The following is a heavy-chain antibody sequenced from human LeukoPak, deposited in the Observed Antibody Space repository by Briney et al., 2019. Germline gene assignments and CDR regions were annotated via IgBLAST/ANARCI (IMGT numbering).Heavy chain of an antibody. Sequence: PGESLQISCQGSGSNFTSYWIGWVRQLTGKGVEWMGIIYHGDYDTRYSPSFQGQVTISPDTSISTAYLQWSSLKASDPAMYYCARQRDSAYYDFWSGYFFFDYWGRGTLVTVSS. CDR3: ARQRDSAYYDFWSGYFFFDY. CDR1: GSNFTSYW. D-gene: IGHD3-3*01. J-gene: IGHJ4*02. CDR2: IYHGDYDT. V-gene: IGHV5-51*01.